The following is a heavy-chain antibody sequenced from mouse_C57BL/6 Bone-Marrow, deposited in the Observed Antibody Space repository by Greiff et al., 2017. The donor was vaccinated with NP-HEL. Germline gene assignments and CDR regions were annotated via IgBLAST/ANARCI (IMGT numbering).Heavy chain of an antibody. CDR3: ARSYNCGSSYVDLAWFAY. D-gene: IGHD1-1*01. J-gene: IGHJ3*01. V-gene: IGHV1-42*01. CDR2: INPSTGGT. CDR1: GYSFTGYY. Sequence: EVQLQQSGPELVKPGASVKISCKASGYSFTGYYMNWVKQSPEKSLEWIGEINPSTGGTTYNQKFKAKATLTVDKSSSTAYMQLKSLTSGDSAVYYCARSYNCGSSYVDLAWFAYWGQGTLVTVSA.